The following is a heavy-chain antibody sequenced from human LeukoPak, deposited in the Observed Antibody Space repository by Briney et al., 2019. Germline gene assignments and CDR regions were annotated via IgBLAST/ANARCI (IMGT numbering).Heavy chain of an antibody. V-gene: IGHV3-30*04. CDR1: GFIFSSYA. CDR3: ARDKDYVRYYYMDV. J-gene: IGHJ6*03. CDR2: LSYDGNKK. Sequence: PGGSLRLSCAASGFIFSSYAMHWVRQAPGKGLEWVAILSYDGNKKYYADSVKGRFTISRDNSKNALYLQMNSLRAEDTAVYYCARDKDYVRYYYMDVWGKGTTVTVSS. D-gene: IGHD3-16*01.